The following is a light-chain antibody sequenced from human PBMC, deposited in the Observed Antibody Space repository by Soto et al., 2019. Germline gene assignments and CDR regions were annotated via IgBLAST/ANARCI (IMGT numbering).Light chain of an antibody. J-gene: IGKJ4*01. Sequence: IVMTQSPATLSVSPGERATLSCRASQSVYNYLAWYQQKPSQAPRLLIYGASTRATGIPARFSGSGSGTEFTLTISSLQSEDFAVYYCQKYNNWPLNFGGGTKVEI. CDR1: QSVYNY. CDR3: QKYNNWPLN. CDR2: GAS. V-gene: IGKV3-15*01.